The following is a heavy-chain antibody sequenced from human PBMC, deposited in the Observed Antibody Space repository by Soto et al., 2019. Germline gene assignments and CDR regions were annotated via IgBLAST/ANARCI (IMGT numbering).Heavy chain of an antibody. J-gene: IGHJ5*02. Sequence: ASVKVSCKASGGTFGSSGISWVRQAPGQGLEWVGGIIPAFGTGNYAPKFQGRVTVTADQSTSTAYMELSSLRSEDTAVYYCARGYKSGWDVFDLWGQGTLVTVSS. D-gene: IGHD6-25*01. CDR3: ARGYKSGWDVFDL. V-gene: IGHV1-69*13. CDR2: IIPAFGTG. CDR1: GGTFGSSG.